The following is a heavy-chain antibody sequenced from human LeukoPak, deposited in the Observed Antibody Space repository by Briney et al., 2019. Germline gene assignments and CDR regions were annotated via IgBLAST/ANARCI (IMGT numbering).Heavy chain of an antibody. CDR2: ISAYNGNT. J-gene: IGHJ6*02. CDR1: GYTFTSYG. Sequence: ASVKVSCKPSGYTFTSYGISWVRQAPRQGLEWMGWISAYNGNTNYAQKLQGRVTMTTDTSTSTAYMELRSLRSDDTAVYYCASTALVATIVSPSGYYYGMDVWGQGTTVTVSS. CDR3: ASTALVATIVSPSGYYYGMDV. V-gene: IGHV1-18*01. D-gene: IGHD5-12*01.